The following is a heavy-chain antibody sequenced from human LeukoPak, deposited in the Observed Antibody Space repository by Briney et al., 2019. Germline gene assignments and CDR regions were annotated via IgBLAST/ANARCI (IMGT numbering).Heavy chain of an antibody. CDR2: TSGSGSST. V-gene: IGHV3-23*01. CDR3: AKHRNFGELSPFDS. CDR1: GFTFSSYA. J-gene: IGHJ4*02. D-gene: IGHD3-10*01. Sequence: GGSLRLSCAASGFTFSSYAMNWVRQAPGKGLEWVSGTSGSGSSTYYADSVKGRFTISRDNSKNTLSLQMNSLRAEDTAVYYCAKHRNFGELSPFDSWGQGTLVTVSS.